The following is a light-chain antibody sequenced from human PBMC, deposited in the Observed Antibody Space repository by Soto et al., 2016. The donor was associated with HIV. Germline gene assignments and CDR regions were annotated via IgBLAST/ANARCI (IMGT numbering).Light chain of an antibody. CDR1: QDIDNY. Sequence: DIQMTQSPSSLSASVGDTVTITCRASQDIDNYLAWFQQKPGKAPKSLIYGASTLQSGVSSKFSGSRSGTDFTLTISSLQPEDFATYYCQHIISPITFGQRDTT. CDR3: QHIISPIT. CDR2: GAS. J-gene: IGKJ5*01. V-gene: IGKV1-16*02.